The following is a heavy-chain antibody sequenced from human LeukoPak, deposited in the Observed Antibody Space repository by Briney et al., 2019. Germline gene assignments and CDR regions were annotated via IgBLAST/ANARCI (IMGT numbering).Heavy chain of an antibody. J-gene: IGHJ6*03. CDR1: GYSFTSYW. CDR3: ARQGDYDTYYYYYMDV. CDR2: IYPGDSDT. Sequence: GESLKISCKGSGYSFTSYWIGWVRQMPGKGLEWMGIIYPGDSDTRYSPSFQGQVTIPADKSISTAYLQWSSLKASDTAMYYCARQGDYDTYYYYYMDVWGKGTTVTVSS. V-gene: IGHV5-51*01. D-gene: IGHD4-17*01.